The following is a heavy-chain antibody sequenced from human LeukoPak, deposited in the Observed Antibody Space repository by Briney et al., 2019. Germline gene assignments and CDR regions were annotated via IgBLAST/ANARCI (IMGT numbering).Heavy chain of an antibody. D-gene: IGHD2-21*02. Sequence: GASVKVSCKASGYTFTGYYMHWVRQAPGQGLEWMGWINPNSGGTNYAQKFQGWVTMTRDTSISTVYMELSSLRPEDTAVYYCARAPGGDDAFDIWGQGTMVTVSS. J-gene: IGHJ3*02. CDR1: GYTFTGYY. V-gene: IGHV1-2*04. CDR3: ARAPGGDDAFDI. CDR2: INPNSGGT.